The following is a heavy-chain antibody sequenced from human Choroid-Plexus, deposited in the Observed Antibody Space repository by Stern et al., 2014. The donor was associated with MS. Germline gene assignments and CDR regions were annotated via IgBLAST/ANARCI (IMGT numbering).Heavy chain of an antibody. Sequence: VQLLESGGGVVQPGRPLRLSCVASGFTLGSCAMHWVRQATGKGLEWVAGVSYDGSNKYYADSVKGRFTISRDNSQNTLYMQMSSLRPEDTAVYYCAKDRQYLTYFFDHWGQGSLVTVSS. V-gene: IGHV3-30*18. CDR1: GFTLGSCA. CDR3: AKDRQYLTYFFDH. CDR2: VSYDGSNK. J-gene: IGHJ5*02. D-gene: IGHD2/OR15-2a*01.